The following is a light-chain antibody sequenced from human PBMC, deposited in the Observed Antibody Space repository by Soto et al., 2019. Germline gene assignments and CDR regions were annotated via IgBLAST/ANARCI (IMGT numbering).Light chain of an antibody. Sequence: DIQMTQSPSSLSASLGDRVTITCRASQSISTYLHWYQQTPGKPPELLIYAASNLQSGVPSRFSGGGSGTDLALTISSLQPEDFATYYCQQGYSAPWTFGQGTKVEIK. CDR2: AAS. J-gene: IGKJ1*01. CDR3: QQGYSAPWT. CDR1: QSISTY. V-gene: IGKV1-39*01.